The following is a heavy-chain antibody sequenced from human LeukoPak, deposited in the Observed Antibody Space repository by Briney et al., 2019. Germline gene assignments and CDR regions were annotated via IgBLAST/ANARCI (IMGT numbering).Heavy chain of an antibody. J-gene: IGHJ4*02. D-gene: IGHD6-13*01. CDR1: GFTVGTYW. CDR3: ARDPSSSWYHDLDY. V-gene: IGHV3-7*01. Sequence: GGSLRLSCTASGFTVGTYWMTWVRQAPGKGLEWVANIKQDGTGRYYGDSVKGRFTISRDNARNSLYLQMNSLRAKDTAVYYCARDPSSSWYHDLDYWGQGTLVTVSS. CDR2: IKQDGTGR.